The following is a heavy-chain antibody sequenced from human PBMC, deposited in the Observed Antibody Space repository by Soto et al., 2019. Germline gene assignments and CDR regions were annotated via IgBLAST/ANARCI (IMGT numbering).Heavy chain of an antibody. CDR3: ARHHDAGYYFDY. CDR1: GGSISSSTYY. J-gene: IGHJ4*02. Sequence: QLQLQESGPGLVKPSETLSLTCSVSGGSISSSTYYWVWIRQSPGKGLEWIGRVYKSGGTYYNPSLKSRVSMSVDTPNNQFSLKINSVTAADTALYSCARHHDAGYYFDYWGQGILVTVSS. V-gene: IGHV4-39*01. CDR2: VYKSGGT.